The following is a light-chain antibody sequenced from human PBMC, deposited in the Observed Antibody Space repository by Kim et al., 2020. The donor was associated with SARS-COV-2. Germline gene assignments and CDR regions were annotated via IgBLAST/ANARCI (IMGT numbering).Light chain of an antibody. J-gene: IGKJ4*01. CDR1: QGISSA. V-gene: IGKV1-13*01. CDR2: DAS. Sequence: AIQLTQSPSSLSASVGDRVTITCRASQGISSALACYQQKPGKAPKVLIYDASTLGSGVPSRFSGSGSGTYFTLTISSLQPEDFADYHCQQFNTFPLTFGGGTKVDIK. CDR3: QQFNTFPLT.